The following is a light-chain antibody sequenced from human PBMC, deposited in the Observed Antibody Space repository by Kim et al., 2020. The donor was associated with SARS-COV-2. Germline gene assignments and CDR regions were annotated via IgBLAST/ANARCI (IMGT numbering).Light chain of an antibody. CDR2: DVS. CDR1: SSDVGYYNY. CDR3: ASKTTGNTWV. V-gene: IGLV2-14*03. Sequence: QSALTQPASVSGSPGQSITISCTGSSSDVGYYNYVFWYQQHPGKVPKVIISDVSVRPSGVSNRFSGSKSGNTASLTISGLQPEDEADYYCASKTTGNTWVFGGGTKLTVL. J-gene: IGLJ3*02.